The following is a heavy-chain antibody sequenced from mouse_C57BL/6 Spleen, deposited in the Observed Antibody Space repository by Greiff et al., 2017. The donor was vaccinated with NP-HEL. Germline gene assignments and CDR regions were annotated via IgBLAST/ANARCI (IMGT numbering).Heavy chain of an antibody. CDR3: ARGPSYGSSPWFAY. CDR1: GFTFSSYA. V-gene: IGHV5-4*01. J-gene: IGHJ3*01. CDR2: ISDGGSYT. Sequence: EVQVVESGGGLVKPGGSLKLSCAASGFTFSSYAMSWVRQPPEKRLEWVATISDGGSYTYYPATVKGRFTISRDNAKNNLYLQMSQLKSEDTAMYYYARGPSYGSSPWFAYWGQGTLVTVSA. D-gene: IGHD1-1*01.